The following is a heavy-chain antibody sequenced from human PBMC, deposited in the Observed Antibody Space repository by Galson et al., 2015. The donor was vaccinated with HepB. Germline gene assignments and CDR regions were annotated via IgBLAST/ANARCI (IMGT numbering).Heavy chain of an antibody. CDR2: INQDGNEK. CDR3: SRALDF. V-gene: IGHV3-7*01. J-gene: IGHJ4*02. CDR1: GFTFSNYW. Sequence: SLRLSCAASGFTFSNYWMDWVRQAPGKGPEWVANINQDGNEKYYVDSVKGRFTISRDNAKNSVYLQVNSLRAEDTAVYCCSRALDFWGQGTLVTVSS.